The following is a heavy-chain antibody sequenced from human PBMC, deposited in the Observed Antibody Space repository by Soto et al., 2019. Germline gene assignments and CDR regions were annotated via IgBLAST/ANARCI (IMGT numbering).Heavy chain of an antibody. D-gene: IGHD3-10*01. CDR1: GSYFIGYQ. J-gene: IGHJ6*03. CDR3: ARGLIVWFGELSRRGGHYYYMDV. V-gene: IGHV4-34*01. CDR2: INDSGNI. Sequence: PSETLSLTCTVYGSYFIGYQWTWIRQTPGKGLEWIGEINDSGNINYNPSLKSRVTISLDTPKKQISLKLSSVTAADSAVYYCARGLIVWFGELSRRGGHYYYMDVWGKGTTVTVSS.